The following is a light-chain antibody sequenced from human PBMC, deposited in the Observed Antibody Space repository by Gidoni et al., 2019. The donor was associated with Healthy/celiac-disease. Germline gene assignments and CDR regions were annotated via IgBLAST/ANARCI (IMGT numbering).Light chain of an antibody. V-gene: IGKV4-1*01. CDR1: KSVLYSSNNKNY. CDR3: QQYYSTPPL. CDR2: WAS. J-gene: IGKJ4*01. Sequence: DIVMTQSPDSLAVSLGERATINCKSSKSVLYSSNNKNYLAWYQQKPGQPPKLLIFWASTRESGVPDRFSGSGSGTDFTLTISSLQAEDVAVYYCQQYYSTPPLFXGXTKVEIK.